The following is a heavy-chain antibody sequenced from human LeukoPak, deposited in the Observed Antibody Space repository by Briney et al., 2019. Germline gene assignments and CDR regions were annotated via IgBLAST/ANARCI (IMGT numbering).Heavy chain of an antibody. CDR3: ARDRGLGYSGYDLLDY. Sequence: SVKVSCKASGGTFSSYAISWVRQAPGQGLEWMGGIIPIFGTANYAQKFQGRVTITTDESTSTAYMELSSLRSEDTAVYYCARDRGLGYSGYDLLDYWGQGTLVTVSS. J-gene: IGHJ4*02. V-gene: IGHV1-69*05. D-gene: IGHD5-12*01. CDR2: IIPIFGTA. CDR1: GGTFSSYA.